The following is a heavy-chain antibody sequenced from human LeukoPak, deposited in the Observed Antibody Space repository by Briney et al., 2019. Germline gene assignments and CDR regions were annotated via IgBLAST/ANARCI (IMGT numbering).Heavy chain of an antibody. J-gene: IGHJ4*02. V-gene: IGHV4-59*01. Sequence: SETLSLTCTVSGGSISSYYWSWIRQPPGKGLEWIGYIYYSGSTNYNPSLKSRVTISVDTSKNQFSLKLSSVTAADTAVYHCARTSYSYPLDYWGQGTLVTVSS. CDR2: IYYSGST. CDR1: GGSISSYY. CDR3: ARTSYSYPLDY. D-gene: IGHD3-16*02.